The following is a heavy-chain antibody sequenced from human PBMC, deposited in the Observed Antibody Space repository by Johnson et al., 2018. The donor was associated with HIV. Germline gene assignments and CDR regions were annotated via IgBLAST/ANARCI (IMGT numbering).Heavy chain of an antibody. V-gene: IGHV3-33*06. J-gene: IGHJ3*02. CDR3: AKDLGGGDGYNYYAFDI. CDR1: GFTFSSYG. Sequence: QVQLVESGGGVVQPGRSLRLSCAASGFTFSSYGMHWVRQAPGKGLEWVAVIWYDGSNKYYADSVKGRFTISRDNSKNTLYLQMNSLRAEDTAVDYWAKDLGGGDGYNYYAFDIWGQGTMVTVSS. D-gene: IGHD5-24*01. CDR2: IWYDGSNK.